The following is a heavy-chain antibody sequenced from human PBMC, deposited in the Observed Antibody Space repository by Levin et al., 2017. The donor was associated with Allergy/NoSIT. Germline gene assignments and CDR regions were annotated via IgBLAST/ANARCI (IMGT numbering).Heavy chain of an antibody. D-gene: IGHD5-24*01. V-gene: IGHV3-21*01. CDR3: ARVWAAATISLANDY. J-gene: IGHJ4*02. CDR2: ISSSSSYI. Sequence: GGSLRLSCAASGFTFSSYSMNWVRQAPGKGLEWVSSISSSSSYIYYADSVKGRFTISRDNAKNSLYLQMNSLRAEDTAVYYCARVWAAATISLANDYWGQGTLVTVSS. CDR1: GFTFSSYS.